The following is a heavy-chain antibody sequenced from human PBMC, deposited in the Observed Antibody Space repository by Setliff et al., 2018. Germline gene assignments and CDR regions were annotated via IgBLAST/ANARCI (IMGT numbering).Heavy chain of an antibody. CDR2: IYYGGSA. CDR3: ARILGYCSGGSCYVPY. Sequence: SETLSLTCTVSGGSISSSNYYWGWIRQPPWKGLEWIGNIYYGGSAYYNPSLKSRVTISVDTSKNQFSLKLSSVTAADTAMYYCARILGYCSGGSCYVPYWGQGTLVTVSS. J-gene: IGHJ4*02. V-gene: IGHV4-39*07. D-gene: IGHD2-15*01. CDR1: GGSISSSNYY.